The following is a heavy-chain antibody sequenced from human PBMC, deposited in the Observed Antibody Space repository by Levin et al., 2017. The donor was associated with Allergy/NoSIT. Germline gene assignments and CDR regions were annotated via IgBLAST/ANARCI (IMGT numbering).Heavy chain of an antibody. J-gene: IGHJ6*02. CDR1: GFTFSSYG. CDR2: ISYDGSNK. CDR3: AKDEFVLMVRGVQYYYYGMDV. Sequence: GESLKISCAASGFTFSSYGMHWVRQAPGKGLEWVAVISYDGSNKYYADSVKGRFTISRDNSKNTLYLQMNSLRAEDTAVYYCAKDEFVLMVRGVQYYYYGMDVWGQGTTVTVSS. D-gene: IGHD3-10*01. V-gene: IGHV3-30*18.